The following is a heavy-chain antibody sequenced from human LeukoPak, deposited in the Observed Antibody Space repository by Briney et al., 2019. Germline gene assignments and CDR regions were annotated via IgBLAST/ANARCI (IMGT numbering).Heavy chain of an antibody. V-gene: IGHV4-39*07. CDR1: GGSISTSSYY. D-gene: IGHD1-26*01. Sequence: SGTLSLTCTVSGGSISTSSYYWGWIRQPPGKGLEWIGSTYYGGSTYYNPSLKSRVTISVDTSRNQFSLKLSSVTAADTAVYYCARRRATNAFDYWGQGTLVTVSS. CDR3: ARRRATNAFDY. CDR2: TYYGGST. J-gene: IGHJ4*02.